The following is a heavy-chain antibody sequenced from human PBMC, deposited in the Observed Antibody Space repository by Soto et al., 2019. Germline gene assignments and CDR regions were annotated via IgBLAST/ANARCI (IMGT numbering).Heavy chain of an antibody. J-gene: IGHJ6*02. D-gene: IGHD2-2*01. Sequence: SVKVSCKASGGTFSSYAISWVRQAPGQGLEWMGGIIPIFGTVNYAQKFQGRVTITADESTSTAYMELGSLRSEDTAVYYCARHDCISSSCYYYYYYGMDVWGQ. CDR1: GGTFSSYA. CDR3: ARHDCISSSCYYYYYYGMDV. CDR2: IIPIFGTV. V-gene: IGHV1-69*13.